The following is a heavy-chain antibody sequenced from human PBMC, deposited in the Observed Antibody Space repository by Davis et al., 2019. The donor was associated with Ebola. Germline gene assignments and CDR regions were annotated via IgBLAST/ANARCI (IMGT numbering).Heavy chain of an antibody. Sequence: PSETLSLTCAVSGGSFSGYYWSWIRQPPGKGLEWIGEINHSGSTNYNPSLRSRVTISVDSSKNQFSLKLSSVTAADTAVYYCARGPDVHRVVVVPAAPYSMDVWGQGTTVTVSS. CDR1: GGSFSGYY. CDR2: INHSGST. J-gene: IGHJ6*02. D-gene: IGHD2-2*01. V-gene: IGHV4-34*01. CDR3: ARGPDVHRVVVVPAAPYSMDV.